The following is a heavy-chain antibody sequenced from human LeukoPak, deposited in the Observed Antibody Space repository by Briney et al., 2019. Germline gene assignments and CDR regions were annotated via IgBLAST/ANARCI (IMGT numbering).Heavy chain of an antibody. J-gene: IGHJ4*02. CDR1: GYTFTSYG. V-gene: IGHV1-18*01. CDR3: ARDYTVAVAGTVGY. D-gene: IGHD6-19*01. CDR2: ISAYNGNT. Sequence: ASVKVSCKASGYTFTSYGISWVRQAPGQGLEWVGWISAYNGNTNYAQKLQGRVTMTTDTSTSTAYMELRSLRSDDTAVYYCARDYTVAVAGTVGYWGQGTLVTVSS.